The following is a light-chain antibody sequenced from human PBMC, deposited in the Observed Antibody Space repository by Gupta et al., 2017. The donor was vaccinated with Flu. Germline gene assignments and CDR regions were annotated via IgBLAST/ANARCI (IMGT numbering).Light chain of an antibody. J-gene: IGKJ5*01. CDR3: KQYGSSPIT. Sequence: EIVLTQSPGTLSVSPGERATLSCRASQSVSRNYLTWYQHKPGQAPRLLIHGASRRATGIPDRFSGSGSGTDFTLTINRLECEDFEVYYCKQYGSSPITFGQGTRLEIK. V-gene: IGKV3-20*01. CDR1: QSVSRNY. CDR2: GAS.